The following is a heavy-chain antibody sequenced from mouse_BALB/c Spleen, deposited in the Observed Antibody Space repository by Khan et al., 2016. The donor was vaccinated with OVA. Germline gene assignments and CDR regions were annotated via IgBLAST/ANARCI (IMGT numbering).Heavy chain of an antibody. CDR2: IYPGTNNT. D-gene: IGHD1-1*01. Sequence: LKESGAELVRPGVSVKLSCKTSGYIFTTYWIHWLKQRSGQGLEWIARIYPGTNNTYYSEKLKDKATLTADQSSTTAYLQLSRMKSEESADDGCAREEALYYFDYGGQGNRLTV. V-gene: IGHV1-76*01. J-gene: IGHJ2*03. CDR1: GYIFTTYW. CDR3: AREEALYYFDY.